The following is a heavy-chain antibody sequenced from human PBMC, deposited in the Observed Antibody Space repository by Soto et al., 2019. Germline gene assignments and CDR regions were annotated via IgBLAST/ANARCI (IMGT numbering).Heavy chain of an antibody. D-gene: IGHD3-3*01. CDR1: GGSISSSSYY. V-gene: IGHV4-39*01. Sequence: QLQLQESGPGLVKPSETLSLTCTVSGGSISSSSYYWGWIRQPPGKGLEWIGSIYYSGSTYYNPSLKSRDTISVDTSKNQFSLKLSSVNAADTAVYSWARHPYHDFVDLWGRGTLVTVSS. CDR2: IYYSGST. J-gene: IGHJ2*01. CDR3: ARHPYHDFVDL.